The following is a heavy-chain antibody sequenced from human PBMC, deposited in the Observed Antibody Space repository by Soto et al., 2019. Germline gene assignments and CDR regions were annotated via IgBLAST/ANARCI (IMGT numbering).Heavy chain of an antibody. J-gene: IGHJ4*02. V-gene: IGHV3-33*03. D-gene: IGHD6-19*01. CDR1: GFTFSSYG. Sequence: GGSLRLSCAASGFTFSSYGMHWVRQAPGKGLEWVAVIWYDGGNKYYADSVKGRFTISRGNAKNSLYLQMDSLRDEDTAVYFCARAIAVGSTSLDYWGLGTRVTVSS. CDR3: ARAIAVGSTSLDY. CDR2: IWYDGGNK.